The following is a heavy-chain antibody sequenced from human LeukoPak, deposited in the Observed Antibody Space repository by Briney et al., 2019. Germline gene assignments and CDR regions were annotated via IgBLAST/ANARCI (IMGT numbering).Heavy chain of an antibody. CDR1: GFTFDDYA. J-gene: IGHJ4*02. Sequence: GRSLRLSCAASGFTFDDYAMHWVRQAPGKGLEWVSGISWNSGSIGYADSVKGRFTISRDNTKNSLYLQMNSLRAEDTAVYYCARDKDYYDSSGYLVHWGQGTLVTVSS. V-gene: IGHV3-9*01. CDR2: ISWNSGSI. CDR3: ARDKDYYDSSGYLVH. D-gene: IGHD3-22*01.